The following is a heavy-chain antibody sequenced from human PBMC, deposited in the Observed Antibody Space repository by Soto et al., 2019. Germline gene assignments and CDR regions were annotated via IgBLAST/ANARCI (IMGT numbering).Heavy chain of an antibody. Sequence: HPVWSLRLSSASCGFPFSSYAMHWVRQAPGKGLEWVAVISYVWFTKYASFVRGRFTISRDNSKNTLYLQMSSLRAEDTAVYYCASLYYYSLTKYLDYWGQGTVVTVSS. CDR1: GFPFSSYA. J-gene: IGHJ4*02. D-gene: IGHD3-16*01. CDR2: ISYVWFT. CDR3: ASLYYYSLTKYLDY. V-gene: IGHV3-30-3*01.